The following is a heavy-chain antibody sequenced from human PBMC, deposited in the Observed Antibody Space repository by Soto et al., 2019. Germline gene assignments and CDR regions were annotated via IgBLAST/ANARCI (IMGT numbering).Heavy chain of an antibody. D-gene: IGHD3-9*01. CDR3: ARGGAGRGSNYDILTGYYRGNYYYGMDV. Sequence: LSLTCAVYGGSFSGYYWSWIRQPPGKGLEWIGEINHSGSTNYNPSLKSRVTISVDTSKNQFSLKPSSVTAADTAVYYCARGGAGRGSNYDILTGYYRGNYYYGMDVWGQGTTVTVSS. CDR2: INHSGST. V-gene: IGHV4-34*01. J-gene: IGHJ6*02. CDR1: GGSFSGYY.